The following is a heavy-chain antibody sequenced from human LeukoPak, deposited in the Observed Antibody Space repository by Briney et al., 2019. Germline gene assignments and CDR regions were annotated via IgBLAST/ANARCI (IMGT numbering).Heavy chain of an antibody. CDR2: ITGSGGNT. J-gene: IGHJ4*02. D-gene: IGHD3-9*01. V-gene: IGHV3-23*01. CDR3: AKWGDYDVLTGYYVSDY. CDR1: GFTFSNYA. Sequence: GGSLRLSCAASGFTFSNYAMSWVRQAPGKGLEWVSAITGSGGNTYYADSVKGRFTISRDNSKNTVFLQMNSLRAEDAAVYYCAKWGDYDVLTGYYVSDYWGQGTLVTISS.